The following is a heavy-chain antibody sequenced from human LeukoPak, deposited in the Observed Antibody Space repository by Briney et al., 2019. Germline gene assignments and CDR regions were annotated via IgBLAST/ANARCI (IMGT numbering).Heavy chain of an antibody. J-gene: IGHJ6*03. CDR2: IIPIFGTA. CDR1: GGTFSSYA. CDR3: ARGASNWNYYYMDV. D-gene: IGHD1-1*01. V-gene: IGHV1-69*05. Sequence: ASVKVSFKAAGGTFSSYAISWVRQPPGQGLEWMGGIIPIFGTANYAQKFQGRVTITTDESTSTAYMELSSLRSEDTAVYYCARGASNWNYYYMDVWGEGTTVTVSS.